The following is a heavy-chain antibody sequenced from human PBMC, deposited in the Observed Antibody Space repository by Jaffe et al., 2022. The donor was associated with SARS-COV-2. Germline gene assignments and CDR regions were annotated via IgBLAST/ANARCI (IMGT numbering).Heavy chain of an antibody. Sequence: EVQLVESGGGLVKPGGSLRLSCAASGFTFSNAWMSWVRQAPGKGLEWVGRIKSKTDGGTTDYAAPVKGRFTISRDDSKNTLYLQMNSLKTEDTAVYYCTTDRPSIVATPYDYWGQGTLVTVSS. V-gene: IGHV3-15*01. D-gene: IGHD5-12*01. J-gene: IGHJ4*02. CDR2: IKSKTDGGTT. CDR1: GFTFSNAW. CDR3: TTDRPSIVATPYDY.